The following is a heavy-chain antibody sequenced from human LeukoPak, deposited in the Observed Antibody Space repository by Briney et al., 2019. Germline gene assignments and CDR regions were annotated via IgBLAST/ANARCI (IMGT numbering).Heavy chain of an antibody. CDR2: IRSKANSYAT. J-gene: IGHJ6*04. D-gene: IGHD1-20*01. V-gene: IGHV3-73*01. CDR3: TRFIDITGTTAMDV. Sequence: GGSLRLSCAASGFTFSSYAMSWVRQASGKGLEWVGRIRSKANSYATAYAASVKGRFTISRDDSKNTAYLQMNSLKTEDTAVYYCTRFIDITGTTAMDVWGKGTTVTVSS. CDR1: GFTFSSYA.